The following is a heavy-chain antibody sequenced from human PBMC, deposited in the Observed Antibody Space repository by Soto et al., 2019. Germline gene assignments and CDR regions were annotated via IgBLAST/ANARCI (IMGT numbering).Heavy chain of an antibody. J-gene: IGHJ4*02. D-gene: IGHD1-1*01. Sequence: ASVKVSCKASGYTFTSYGISWVRQAPGQGLEWMGWISAYNGNTNYAQKLQGRVTMTTDTSTSTAYMELRSLRSDDTAVYYCATRDDAKLTFDYWGQGTLVTVSS. V-gene: IGHV1-18*01. CDR2: ISAYNGNT. CDR1: GYTFTSYG. CDR3: ATRDDAKLTFDY.